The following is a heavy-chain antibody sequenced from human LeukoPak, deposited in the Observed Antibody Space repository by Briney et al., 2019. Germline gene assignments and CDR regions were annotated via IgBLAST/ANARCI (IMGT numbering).Heavy chain of an antibody. CDR3: AKDRGGVVVVAATGYFDY. Sequence: GGSLRLSCAASGFTFDDYAMHWIRQAPGKGLEWVSGISWNSGSIGYADSVKGRFTISRDNAKNSLYLQMNSLRAEDTALYYCAKDRGGVVVVAATGYFDYWGQGTLVTVSS. CDR1: GFTFDDYA. J-gene: IGHJ4*02. D-gene: IGHD2-15*01. V-gene: IGHV3-9*01. CDR2: ISWNSGSI.